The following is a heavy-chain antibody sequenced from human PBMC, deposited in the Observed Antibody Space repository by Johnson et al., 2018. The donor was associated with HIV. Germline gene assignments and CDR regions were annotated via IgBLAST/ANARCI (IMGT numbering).Heavy chain of an antibody. CDR1: GFSLGAYA. CDR3: ARVRAGRENAFDI. CDR2: ISYDGTDK. J-gene: IGHJ3*02. Sequence: QVQLVESGGGLVQPGGSLRLSCAASGFSLGAYAIHWVRQAPGKGLEWVALISYDGTDKFYATSVKGRFTVSRDNSNNILFLQMSSLRSDDTAIYYCARVRAGRENAFDIWGQGTMVTVSS. V-gene: IGHV3-30*04. D-gene: IGHD1-26*01.